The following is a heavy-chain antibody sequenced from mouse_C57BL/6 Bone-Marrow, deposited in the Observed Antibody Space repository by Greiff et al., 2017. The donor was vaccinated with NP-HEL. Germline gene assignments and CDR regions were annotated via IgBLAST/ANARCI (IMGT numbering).Heavy chain of an antibody. Sequence: QVQLQQSGPELVKPGASVKISCKASGYSFTSYYIHWVKQRPGQGLEWIGWIYPGSGNTKYNEKFKGKATLTADTSSSTAYMQLSSLTSEDSAVYYCATNRLGHYAMDYWGQGTSVTVSS. J-gene: IGHJ4*01. CDR1: GYSFTSYY. D-gene: IGHD4-1*01. CDR3: ATNRLGHYAMDY. CDR2: IYPGSGNT. V-gene: IGHV1-66*01.